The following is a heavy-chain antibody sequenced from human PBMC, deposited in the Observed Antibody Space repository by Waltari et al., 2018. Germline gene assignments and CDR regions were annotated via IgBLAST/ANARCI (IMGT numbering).Heavy chain of an antibody. D-gene: IGHD5-12*01. V-gene: IGHV1-8*02. J-gene: IGHJ4*02. CDR2: MSPAAGKT. CDR3: ARGVAQGVDY. CDR1: GYAFTSLD. Sequence: QVQLVQSGAEVRRPGASVKVSCKASGYAFTSLDINRVRQATGQGFEWMGWMSPAAGKTGYSQKFQGRVSMTADSSIDTFYMELTSLQSQDTAVYYCARGVAQGVDYWGQGTLVTVSS.